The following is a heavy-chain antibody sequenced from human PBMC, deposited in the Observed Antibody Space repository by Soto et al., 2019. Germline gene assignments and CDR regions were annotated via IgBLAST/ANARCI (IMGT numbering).Heavy chain of an antibody. CDR3: ARGEYYDILTGYPPSQDFDY. CDR1: GFTFSSYS. J-gene: IGHJ4*02. Sequence: EVQLVESGGGLVQPGGSLRLSCAVSGFTFSSYSMNWVRQAPGKGLEWVSYISSSSSTIYYADSVKGRFTISRDNAKNSLYLQMNSLRAEDTAVYYCARGEYYDILTGYPPSQDFDYWGQGTLVTVSS. CDR2: ISSSSSTI. D-gene: IGHD3-9*01. V-gene: IGHV3-48*01.